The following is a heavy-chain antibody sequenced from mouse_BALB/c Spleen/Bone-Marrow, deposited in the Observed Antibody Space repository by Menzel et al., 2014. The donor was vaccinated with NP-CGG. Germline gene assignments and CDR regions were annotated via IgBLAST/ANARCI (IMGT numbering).Heavy chain of an antibody. J-gene: IGHJ3*01. Sequence: LQQSGSELVRPGASVKLSCKASGYTFTSYWMHWVKQRPGQGLEWIGNIYPGSGSTNYDEKFKSKATLTVDTSSSTAYMQLSSLTSEDFAVYYCTRLGSTMITTDAYWGQGTLVTVSA. CDR2: IYPGSGST. CDR3: TRLGSTMITTDAY. V-gene: IGHV1S22*01. CDR1: GYTFTSYW. D-gene: IGHD2-4*01.